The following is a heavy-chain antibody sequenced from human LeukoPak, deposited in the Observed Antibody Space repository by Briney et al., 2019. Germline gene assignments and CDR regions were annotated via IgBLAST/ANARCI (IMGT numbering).Heavy chain of an antibody. J-gene: IGHJ3*02. D-gene: IGHD3-16*01. Sequence: GGSLRLSCAASGFTFSTYAMHWVRQAPGKGLEWVSVIYSGGGTYYADSVKGRFTISRDNSKNTLYLQMNSLRAEDTAMYYCANELLGTLGAFDIWGQGTMVTVSS. V-gene: IGHV3-66*01. CDR2: IYSGGGT. CDR3: ANELLGTLGAFDI. CDR1: GFTFSTYA.